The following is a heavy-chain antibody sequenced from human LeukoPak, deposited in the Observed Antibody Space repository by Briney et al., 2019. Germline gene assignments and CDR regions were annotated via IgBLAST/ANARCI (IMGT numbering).Heavy chain of an antibody. J-gene: IGHJ4*02. V-gene: IGHV3-23*01. CDR2: ISGSGDST. CDR1: GFTLSSYA. D-gene: IGHD6-13*01. CDR3: AKTRPLDSSSWSHGDY. Sequence: GGSLRLSCAASGFTLSSYAMSWVRQAPGKGLEWVSAISGSGDSTYYGDSVKGRFTISRDNSKNTLYLQMNSLRAEDTAVYYCAKTRPLDSSSWSHGDYWGQGTLVTVSS.